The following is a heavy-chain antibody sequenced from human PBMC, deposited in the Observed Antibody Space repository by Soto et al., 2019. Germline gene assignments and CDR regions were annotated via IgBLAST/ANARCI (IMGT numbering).Heavy chain of an antibody. CDR3: ARDQPHDY. Sequence: QVQLQQWGAGLLKPSETLSLTCAVYGGSFSGYYWSWIRQPPGKGLEWIGEINHSGSTNYNPSLKSRVTISVDTSKNQFSLKLSSVTAADTAVYYCARDQPHDYWGQGTLVTVSS. J-gene: IGHJ4*02. CDR1: GGSFSGYY. V-gene: IGHV4-34*01. CDR2: INHSGST.